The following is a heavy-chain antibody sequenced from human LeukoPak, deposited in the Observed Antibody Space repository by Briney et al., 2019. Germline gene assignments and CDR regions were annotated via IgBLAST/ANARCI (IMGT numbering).Heavy chain of an antibody. V-gene: IGHV3-30*04. Sequence: GGSLRLSCAASGFTFSSYAMHWVRQAPGKGLEWVAVISYDGSNKYYADSVKGRFTISRDNSKNTLYLQMNSLRAEDTAVYYCAKGFDYWGQGTLVTVSP. CDR3: AKGFDY. CDR2: ISYDGSNK. J-gene: IGHJ4*02. CDR1: GFTFSSYA.